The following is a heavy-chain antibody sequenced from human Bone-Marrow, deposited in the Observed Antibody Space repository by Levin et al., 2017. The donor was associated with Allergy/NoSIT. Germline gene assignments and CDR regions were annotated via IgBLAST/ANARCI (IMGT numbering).Heavy chain of an antibody. Sequence: PGESLKISCAASGFTFSDYFMSWFRQPPGKGLEWVSYISGTGTTIYYADSVKGRFTISRDNAKNSLSLQMNSLRAEDTAVYYCAREAYYYDSTTYYTPIDYWGQGTLVTVSS. CDR1: GFTFSDYF. CDR2: ISGTGTTI. V-gene: IGHV3-11*01. D-gene: IGHD3-22*01. CDR3: AREAYYYDSTTYYTPIDY. J-gene: IGHJ4*02.